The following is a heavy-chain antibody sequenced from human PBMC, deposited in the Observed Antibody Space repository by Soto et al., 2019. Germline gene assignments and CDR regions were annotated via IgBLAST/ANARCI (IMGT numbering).Heavy chain of an antibody. D-gene: IGHD3-10*01. CDR2: INPGGREK. Sequence: EVQLLESGGGLVQPGGSLRLSCAASGFTFSSYAMSWVRQAPGKGLEWVANINPGGREKNYVDSVKGRFSIFRDDAEKSHHLQMNSLRVEDTAVYYCAKYGAGNYGAYALDIWGQGTMVTVSS. CDR1: GFTFSSYA. J-gene: IGHJ3*02. CDR3: AKYGAGNYGAYALDI. V-gene: IGHV3-7*01.